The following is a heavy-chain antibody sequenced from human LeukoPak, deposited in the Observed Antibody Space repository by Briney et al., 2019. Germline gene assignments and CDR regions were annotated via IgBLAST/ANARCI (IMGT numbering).Heavy chain of an antibody. CDR2: IYTSGST. D-gene: IGHD1-1*01. V-gene: IGHV4-4*09. J-gene: IGHJ5*02. CDR3: ASQDQDRTDNYYDP. CDR1: SGSLSGHY. Sequence: SETLCLTCTVSSGSLSGHYWSCVRQTPRRGLECIGNIYTSGSTKYNPSLNSRVTISIDTSKNRLSLKVTSMTAADTDIYFCASQDQDRTDNYYDPRGRGILVTDSS.